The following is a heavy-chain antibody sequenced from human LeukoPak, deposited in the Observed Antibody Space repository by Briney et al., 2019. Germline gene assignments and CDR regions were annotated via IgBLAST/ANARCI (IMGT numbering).Heavy chain of an antibody. CDR1: GGSISSSIYY. D-gene: IGHD3-3*01. CDR3: ARYDFWRGYYYYYYMDV. CDR2: IYYSGST. Sequence: SETLSLTCTVSGGSISSSIYYWGWIRQPPGKGLEWIGSIYYSGSTYYNPSLKSRVTISVDTSKNQFSLKLSSVTAADTAVYYCARYDFWRGYYYYYYMDVWGKGTTVTVSS. J-gene: IGHJ6*03. V-gene: IGHV4-39*07.